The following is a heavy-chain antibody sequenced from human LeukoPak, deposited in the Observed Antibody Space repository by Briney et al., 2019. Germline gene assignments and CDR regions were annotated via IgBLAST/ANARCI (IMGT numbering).Heavy chain of an antibody. CDR2: INPSGGST. Sequence: ASVKVSCKASGYTFTSYYMHWVRQAPGQGLEWMGIINPSGGSTSYAQKFQGRVTMTRDTSTSTVYMELSSLRSEDTAVYYCARGGRGSVVVVTAILDYWGQGTLVTVSS. CDR3: ARGGRGSVVVVTAILDY. J-gene: IGHJ4*02. V-gene: IGHV1-46*01. D-gene: IGHD2-21*02. CDR1: GYTFTSYY.